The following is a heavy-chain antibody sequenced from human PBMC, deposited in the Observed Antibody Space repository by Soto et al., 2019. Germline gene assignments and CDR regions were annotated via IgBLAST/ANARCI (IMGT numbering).Heavy chain of an antibody. J-gene: IGHJ5*02. CDR2: VYFSGST. Sequence: SGTLSLTCSVAGDSVRSGAYYWSWIRQPPGKGLEWIGHVYFSGSTNYIPSLKSRLTMSVDTAKNQFSLKLNSVTAADTAVYYCARIPVDTYMIYWSDPWGQGTQVTVSS. CDR1: GDSVRSGAYY. V-gene: IGHV4-61*08. CDR3: ARIPVDTYMIYWSDP. D-gene: IGHD3-16*01.